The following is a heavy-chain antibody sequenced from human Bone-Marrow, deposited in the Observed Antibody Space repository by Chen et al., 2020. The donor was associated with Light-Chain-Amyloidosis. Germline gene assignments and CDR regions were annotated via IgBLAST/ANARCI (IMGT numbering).Heavy chain of an antibody. V-gene: IGHV3-23*01. Sequence: EVQLLESGGGLVQPGGSLRLSCAASGFTFSSYAMSWVRQAPGKGLEWVSAISGSGGSTYYADSVKGRFTISRDNSKNTLYLKRNSLRAEDTAVYYCAKDLGPKGGYDYYWGQGTLVTVSS. CDR3: AKDLGPKGGYDYY. J-gene: IGHJ4*02. CDR1: GFTFSSYA. CDR2: ISGSGGST. D-gene: IGHD5-12*01.